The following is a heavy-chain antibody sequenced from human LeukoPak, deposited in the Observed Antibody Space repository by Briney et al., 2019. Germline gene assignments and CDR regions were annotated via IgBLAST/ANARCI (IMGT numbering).Heavy chain of an antibody. CDR3: ARDPGSKQLTPLDY. D-gene: IGHD6-13*01. J-gene: IGHJ4*02. CDR2: IWYDGSNK. Sequence: GGSLRLSCAASGFTFSSYGMHWVRQAPGKGLEWVAVIWYDGSNKYYADSVKGRFTISRDNSKNTLYLQMNSLRAEDTAVYYCARDPGSKQLTPLDYWGQGTLVTVSS. CDR1: GFTFSSYG. V-gene: IGHV3-33*01.